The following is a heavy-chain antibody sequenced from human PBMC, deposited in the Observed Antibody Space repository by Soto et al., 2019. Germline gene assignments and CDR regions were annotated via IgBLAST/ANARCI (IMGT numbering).Heavy chain of an antibody. V-gene: IGHV3-48*03. CDR1: GFTFSSYE. CDR3: ARDVESGSSQYYYYYYGMDV. CDR2: ISSSGSTI. J-gene: IGHJ6*02. Sequence: SGGSLRLSCAASGFTFSSYEMNWVRQAPGKGLEWVSYISSSGSTIYYADSVKGRFTISRDNSKNTLYLQMNSLRAEDTAVYYCARDVESGSSQYYYYYYGMDVWGQGTTVTVSS. D-gene: IGHD1-26*01.